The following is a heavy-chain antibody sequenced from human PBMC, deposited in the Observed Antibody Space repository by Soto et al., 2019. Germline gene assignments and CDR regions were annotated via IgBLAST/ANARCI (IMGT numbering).Heavy chain of an antibody. CDR1: GYSISSGYY. D-gene: IGHD3-3*01. CDR2: IYHSGST. CDR3: ARAPVGLDTISYFDY. J-gene: IGHJ4*02. Sequence: SATLSLTCAVSGYSISSGYYWGWIRQPPGKGLEWIGSIYHSGSTYYNPSLKSRVTISVDTSRNHYSLRLTSVTAADTAVYFCARAPVGLDTISYFDYWGQGKLVTVSS. V-gene: IGHV4-38-2*01.